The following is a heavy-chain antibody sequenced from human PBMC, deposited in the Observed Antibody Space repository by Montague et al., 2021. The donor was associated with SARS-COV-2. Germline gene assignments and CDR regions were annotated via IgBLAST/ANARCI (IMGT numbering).Heavy chain of an antibody. CDR2: IYTTGRT. D-gene: IGHD4-17*01. CDR3: ARHLNYRDYGGDDY. V-gene: IGHV4-61*02. J-gene: IGHJ4*02. CDR1: GGSISSGSYY. Sequence: TLSLTCTVSGGSISSGSYYWSWIRQPAGKGLEWIGRIYTTGRTNYNPSLKSRVTISVDTSKNQFSLKLSSVTAADTAVYYCARHLNYRDYGGDDYWGQGTLVTVSS.